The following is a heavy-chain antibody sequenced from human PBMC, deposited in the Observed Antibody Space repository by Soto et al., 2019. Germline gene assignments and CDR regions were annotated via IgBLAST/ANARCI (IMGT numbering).Heavy chain of an antibody. J-gene: IGHJ5*02. V-gene: IGHV2-5*02. CDR1: GFSVSTNGVG. CDR3: ARAYFYGSQSFYNVGFGP. CDR2: IYWDDDK. D-gene: IGHD3-10*01. Sequence: SGPTLVNPTQTLTLTCTFSGFSVSTNGVGVGWIRQPPGKALEWLALIYWDDDKRYSPSLKTRLTINKDTSRNQVVLTLTNVDPVDTATYYCARAYFYGSQSFYNVGFGPWGQGTLVTVSS.